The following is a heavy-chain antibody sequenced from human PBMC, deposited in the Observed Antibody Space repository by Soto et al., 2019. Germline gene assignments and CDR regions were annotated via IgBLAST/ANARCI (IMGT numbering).Heavy chain of an antibody. CDR2: IYYSGST. CDR1: GGSISSYY. D-gene: IGHD3-16*02. Sequence: SETLSLTCTVSGGSISSYYWSWIRQPPGKGLEWIGYIYYSGSTNYNPSLKSRVTISVDTSKNQFSLKLSSVTAADTAVYYCARSYIWGSYRTGRFDSWGQGTLVTVSS. CDR3: ARSYIWGSYRTGRFDS. J-gene: IGHJ4*02. V-gene: IGHV4-59*01.